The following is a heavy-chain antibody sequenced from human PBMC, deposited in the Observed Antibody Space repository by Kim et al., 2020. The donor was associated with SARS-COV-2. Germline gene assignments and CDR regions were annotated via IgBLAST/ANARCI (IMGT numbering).Heavy chain of an antibody. CDR3: ARDDPYVVVPAGADYYGMDV. D-gene: IGHD2-2*01. J-gene: IGHJ6*02. CDR2: IIPIFGTA. V-gene: IGHV1-69*13. CDR1: GGTFSSYA. Sequence: SVKVSCKASGGTFSSYAISWVRQAPGQGLEWMGGIIPIFGTANYAQKFQGRVTITADESTSTAYMELSSLRSEDTAVYYCARDDPYVVVPAGADYYGMDVWGQGTTVTVSS.